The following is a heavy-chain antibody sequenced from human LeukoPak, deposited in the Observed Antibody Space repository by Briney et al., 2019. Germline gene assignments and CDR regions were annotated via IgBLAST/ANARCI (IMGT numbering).Heavy chain of an antibody. Sequence: GGSLRLSCAASGFTFSSYGMHWVRQAPGKGLEWVAVIWYDGSNKYYADSVKGRFTISRDNSKNTLHLQMNSLRAEDTAVYYCARNYGSGRLAPYYYYGMDVWGKGTTVTVSS. D-gene: IGHD3-10*01. CDR2: IWYDGSNK. CDR3: ARNYGSGRLAPYYYYGMDV. V-gene: IGHV3-33*01. CDR1: GFTFSSYG. J-gene: IGHJ6*04.